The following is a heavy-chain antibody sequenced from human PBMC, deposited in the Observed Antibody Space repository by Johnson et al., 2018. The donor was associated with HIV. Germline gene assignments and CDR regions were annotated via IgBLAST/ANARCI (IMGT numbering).Heavy chain of an antibody. CDR1: GFTVSSNY. V-gene: IGHV3-66*01. Sequence: VQLVESGGGLVQPGGSLRLSCAASGFTVSSNYMSWVRQAPGKGLVWVSHINEDGGRTDYADSVKGRFTISRDNAKNTLYLQMNSLRAEDTAVYYCARDRGALATVEQDAFDIWGQGTMVTVSS. CDR2: INEDGGRT. D-gene: IGHD4-23*01. CDR3: ARDRGALATVEQDAFDI. J-gene: IGHJ3*02.